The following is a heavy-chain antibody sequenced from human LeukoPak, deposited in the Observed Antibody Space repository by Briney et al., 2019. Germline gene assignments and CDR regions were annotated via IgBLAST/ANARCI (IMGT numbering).Heavy chain of an antibody. CDR2: MNPNSGNT. Sequence: ASVKVSCKASGGTFSSYAISWVRQATGQGLEWMGWMNPNSGNTGYAQKFQGRVTITRNTSISTAYMELSSLRSEDTAVYYCARGARITMVRGVINYYYYYMDVWGKGTTVTVSS. CDR1: GGTFSSYA. J-gene: IGHJ6*03. CDR3: ARGARITMVRGVINYYYYYMDV. D-gene: IGHD3-10*01. V-gene: IGHV1-8*03.